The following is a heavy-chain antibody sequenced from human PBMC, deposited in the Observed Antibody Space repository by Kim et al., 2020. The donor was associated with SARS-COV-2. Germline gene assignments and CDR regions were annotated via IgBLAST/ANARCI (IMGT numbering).Heavy chain of an antibody. CDR3: PRVRRRVLLVVDCFDY. V-gene: IGHV4-31*03. CDR1: GGSISSGGYY. CDR2: INYSGST. J-gene: IGHJ4*01. Sequence: SQTLSLTCTVSGGSISSGGYYWSWIRQHPGKGLEWIGYINYSGSTYYNPSLKTRVTISVETSKNQFSLKLSSVTAADTAGYSCPRVRRRVLLVVDCFDYW. D-gene: IGHD2-15*01.